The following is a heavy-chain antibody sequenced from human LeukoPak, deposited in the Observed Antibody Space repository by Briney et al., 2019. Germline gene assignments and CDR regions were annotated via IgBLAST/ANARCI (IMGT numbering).Heavy chain of an antibody. V-gene: IGHV3-20*04. CDR2: INWNGGST. J-gene: IGHJ4*02. Sequence: GGSLRLSCAASGFTFDDYGMTWVRQAPGKGLEWVSGINWNGGSTGYADSVKGRFTISRDNAKNSLYLQMNSLRAEDTALYCCARAGLYNWNYEGTTYFDFWGQGTLVTVSA. CDR1: GFTFDDYG. D-gene: IGHD1-7*01. CDR3: ARAGLYNWNYEGTTYFDF.